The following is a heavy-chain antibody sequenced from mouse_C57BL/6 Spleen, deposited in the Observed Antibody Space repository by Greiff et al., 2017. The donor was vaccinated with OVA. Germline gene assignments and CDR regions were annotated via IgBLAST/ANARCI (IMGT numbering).Heavy chain of an antibody. J-gene: IGHJ4*01. V-gene: IGHV1-63*01. CDR1: GYTFTNYW. Sequence: QVHVKQSGAELVRPGTSVKMSCKASGYTFTNYWIGWAKQRPGHGLEWIGDIYPGGGYTNYNEKFKGKATLTADKSSSTAYMQFSSLTSEDSAIYYRARRVSNAYYYAMDYWGQGTSVTVSS. D-gene: IGHD2-5*01. CDR3: ARRVSNAYYYAMDY. CDR2: IYPGGGYT.